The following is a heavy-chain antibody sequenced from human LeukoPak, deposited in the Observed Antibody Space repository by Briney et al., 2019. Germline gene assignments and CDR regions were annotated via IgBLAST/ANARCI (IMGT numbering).Heavy chain of an antibody. CDR3: ARNQPVADYDILTGYDY. CDR1: GYTFTGFY. V-gene: IGHV1-69*13. D-gene: IGHD3-9*01. J-gene: IGHJ4*02. CDR2: IIPIFGAA. Sequence: SVKVSCKAYGYTFTGFYIHWIRQAPGQGLEWMGGIIPIFGAANYAQKFQGRVTITADESTSTAYMELSSLRSEDTAVYYCARNQPVADYDILTGYDYWGQGTLVTVSS.